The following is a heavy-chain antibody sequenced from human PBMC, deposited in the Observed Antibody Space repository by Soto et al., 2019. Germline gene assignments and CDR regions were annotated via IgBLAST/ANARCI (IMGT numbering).Heavy chain of an antibody. CDR3: ARETYSTTWYVYYHGMDV. CDR1: WGSFSSYA. V-gene: IGHV1-69*13. J-gene: IGHJ6*02. Sequence: PVKGSCKASWGSFSSYAINWVRQGPGQGAEWEGGVILIFGTAKYAQKFQGRVTISAGESKSKVYMELSSLTSEDTAVYYCARETYSTTWYVYYHGMDVWGQGTPGTVSS. D-gene: IGHD2-2*01. CDR2: VILIFGTA.